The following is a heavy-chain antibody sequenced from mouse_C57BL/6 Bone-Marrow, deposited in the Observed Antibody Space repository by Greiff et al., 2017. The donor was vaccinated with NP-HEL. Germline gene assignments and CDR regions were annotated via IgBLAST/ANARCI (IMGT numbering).Heavy chain of an antibody. Sequence: EVQRVESGGGLVQPGGSLKLSCAASGFTFSDYYMYWVRQTPEKRLEWVAYISNGGGSTYYPDTVKGRFTISRDNAKNTLYLQMSRLKSEATAMYYCARQRRVYYYGSSYGGAMDDWGQGTSVTVSS. CDR2: ISNGGGST. J-gene: IGHJ4*01. CDR1: GFTFSDYY. D-gene: IGHD1-1*01. V-gene: IGHV5-12*01. CDR3: ARQRRVYYYGSSYGGAMDD.